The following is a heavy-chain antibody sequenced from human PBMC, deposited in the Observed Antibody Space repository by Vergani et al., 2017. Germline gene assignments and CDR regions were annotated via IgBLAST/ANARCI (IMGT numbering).Heavy chain of an antibody. CDR1: VFTFSSYS. CDR2: ISSSRSTI. CDR3: ARFPLTTVATGHTDYYYGMDV. D-gene: IGHD4-17*01. J-gene: IGHJ6*02. Sequence: EVHLVESGGGLVQPGGSLRLSCAASVFTFSSYSMNWVRQAPGKGLEWVSYISSSRSTIYYADSVKGRFTISRDNAKNSLYLQMKSLRAEETAVYYSARFPLTTVATGHTDYYYGMDVWGQGTTVTVSS. V-gene: IGHV3-48*01.